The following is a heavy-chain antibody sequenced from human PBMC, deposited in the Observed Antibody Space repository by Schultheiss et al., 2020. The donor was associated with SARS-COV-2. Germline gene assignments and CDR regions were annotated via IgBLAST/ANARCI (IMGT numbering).Heavy chain of an antibody. V-gene: IGHV3-7*01. Sequence: GESLKISCAASGFTFSSYWMSWVRQAPGKGLEWVANIKQDGSEKYYVDSVKGRFTISRDNAKNSLYLQMNSLRAEDTAVYYRARAGQPLLSSFISSGLSGMDVWGQGTTVTVSS. CDR1: GFTFSSYW. CDR2: IKQDGSEK. J-gene: IGHJ6*02. D-gene: IGHD2-21*02. CDR3: ARAGQPLLSSFISSGLSGMDV.